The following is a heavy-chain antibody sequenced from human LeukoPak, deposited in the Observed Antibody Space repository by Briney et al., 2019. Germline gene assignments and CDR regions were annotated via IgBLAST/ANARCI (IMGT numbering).Heavy chain of an antibody. CDR3: ARNRGTMIRSLMDV. Sequence: GGSLRLSCAASGFTFSSYSMNWVRQAPGKGLEWVSSISSSSSYIYYADSVKGRFTISRDNAKNSLYLQMNSLRAEDTAVYYCARNRGTMIRSLMDVWGQGTTVTVSS. V-gene: IGHV3-21*01. CDR2: ISSSSSYI. J-gene: IGHJ6*02. D-gene: IGHD3-22*01. CDR1: GFTFSSYS.